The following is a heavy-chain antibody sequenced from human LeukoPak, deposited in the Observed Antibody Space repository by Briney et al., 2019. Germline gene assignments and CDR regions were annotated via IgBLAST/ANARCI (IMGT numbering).Heavy chain of an antibody. J-gene: IGHJ2*01. Sequence: SETLSLTCTVSGGSSSSSSYYRRWIRQPPGKGLGWIGSFKYGGSTYYNQSLKGLVTISVDTSKNQFSLRLSSVAAADTAVYYCARQRGYSYGFLRYFDLWGRGTLVTVSS. CDR1: GGSSSSSSYY. D-gene: IGHD5-18*01. V-gene: IGHV4-39*01. CDR2: FKYGGST. CDR3: ARQRGYSYGFLRYFDL.